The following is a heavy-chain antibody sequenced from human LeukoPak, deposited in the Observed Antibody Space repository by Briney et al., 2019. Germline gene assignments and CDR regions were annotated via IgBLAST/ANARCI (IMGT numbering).Heavy chain of an antibody. CDR3: ARERGYCSSTSCSPDDY. CDR1: GGSFSGYY. J-gene: IGHJ4*02. V-gene: IGHV4-34*01. Sequence: SETLSFTCAVYGGSFSGYYWSWIRQPPGKGLEWIGEINHSGSTNYNPSLKSRVTISVDTSKNQFSLKLSSVTAADTAVYYCARERGYCSSTSCSPDDYWGQGTLVTVSS. D-gene: IGHD2-2*01. CDR2: INHSGST.